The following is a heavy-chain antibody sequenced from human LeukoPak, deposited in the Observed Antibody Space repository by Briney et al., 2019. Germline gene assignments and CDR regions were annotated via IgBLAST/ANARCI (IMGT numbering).Heavy chain of an antibody. J-gene: IGHJ4*02. Sequence: GGSLRLSCAASGFTFSSYDMHWVRQATGKGLEWVSAIGTAGDTYYPGSVKGRFTISRENAKNSLYLQMTSLRAGDTAVYYCASGGYSYGQEENFDYWGQGTLVTVSS. CDR3: ASGGYSYGQEENFDY. CDR2: IGTAGDT. V-gene: IGHV3-13*01. D-gene: IGHD5-18*01. CDR1: GFTFSSYD.